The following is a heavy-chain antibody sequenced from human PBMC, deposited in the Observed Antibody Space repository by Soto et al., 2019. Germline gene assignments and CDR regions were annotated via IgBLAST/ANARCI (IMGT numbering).Heavy chain of an antibody. CDR3: ASAYYDILTGYSSSYFDY. Sequence: SETLSLTCTVSGGSISSGGYYWSWIRQHPGKGLEWIGYIYYSGSTYYNPSLKSRVTISVETSKNQFSLKLSSVTAADTAVYYCASAYYDILTGYSSSYFDYWGQGTLVTVSS. V-gene: IGHV4-31*03. CDR1: GGSISSGGYY. CDR2: IYYSGST. D-gene: IGHD3-9*01. J-gene: IGHJ4*02.